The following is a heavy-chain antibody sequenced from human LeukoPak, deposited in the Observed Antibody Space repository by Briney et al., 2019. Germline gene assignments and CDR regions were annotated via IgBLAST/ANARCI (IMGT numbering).Heavy chain of an antibody. CDR2: ISGSGGST. V-gene: IGHV3-23*01. J-gene: IGHJ5*02. CDR3: AILKGYCSGGSCYSSEATWFDP. CDR1: GFTFSSYA. D-gene: IGHD2-15*01. Sequence: PGGSLRLSCAASGFTFSSYAMSWVRQAPGKGLEWVSAISGSGGSTYYADSVKGRFTISRDNSKNTLYLQMNSLRAEVTAVYYCAILKGYCSGGSCYSSEATWFDPWGQGTLVTVSS.